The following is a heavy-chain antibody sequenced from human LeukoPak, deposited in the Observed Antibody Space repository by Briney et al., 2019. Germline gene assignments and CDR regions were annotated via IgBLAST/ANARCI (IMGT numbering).Heavy chain of an antibody. J-gene: IGHJ4*02. CDR3: ARLSFLGVAHPSY. CDR2: IYHSGST. V-gene: IGHV4-38-2*01. Sequence: PSETLSLTCAVSGYSISSGYYWGWIRQPPGKGLEWIGSIYHSGSTYYSPSLKSRVTISVDTSKNQFSLKLSSVTAADTAVYYCARLSFLGVAHPSYWGQGTLVTVSS. CDR1: GYSISSGYY. D-gene: IGHD3-3*01.